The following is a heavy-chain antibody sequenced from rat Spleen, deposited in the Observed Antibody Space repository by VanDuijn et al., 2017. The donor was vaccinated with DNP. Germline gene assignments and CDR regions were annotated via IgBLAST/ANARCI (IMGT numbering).Heavy chain of an antibody. Sequence: EVQLVESGGGLVQPGRSLKLSCAASGFIFSNYYMAWVRQAPTKGLEWVAYISYDGGITSYGDSVKGRFTISRDNAKSTLYLQMNSLRSEDMANYYCARHTPSVYYGPLYYFDYWGQGVMVTVSS. J-gene: IGHJ2*01. D-gene: IGHD1-6*01. V-gene: IGHV5-22*01. CDR2: ISYDGGIT. CDR1: GFIFSNYY. CDR3: ARHTPSVYYGPLYYFDY.